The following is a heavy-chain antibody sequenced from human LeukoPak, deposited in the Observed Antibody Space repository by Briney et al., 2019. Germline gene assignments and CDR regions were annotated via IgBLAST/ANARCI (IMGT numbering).Heavy chain of an antibody. Sequence: SETLSLTCNVSGGSISTTNYYWGWIRQPPGKGLEWLGNIHYSGSTYYNPPLQSRVTLSVDTSKNQFSLKLTSVTATDTAVYYCARTYPDCDYWGQGTLVTVSS. CDR2: IHYSGST. V-gene: IGHV4-39*01. CDR3: ARTYPDCDY. CDR1: GGSISTTNYY. D-gene: IGHD2-21*02. J-gene: IGHJ4*02.